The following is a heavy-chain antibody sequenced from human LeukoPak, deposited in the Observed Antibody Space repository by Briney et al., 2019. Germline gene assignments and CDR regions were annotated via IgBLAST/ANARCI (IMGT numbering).Heavy chain of an antibody. Sequence: SETLSLTCTVSGGPISSYYWSWIRQPPGKGLEWIGYIYYSGSTNYNPSLKSRVTISVDTSKNQLSLKLSSVTAADTAVYYCASSTGYSSGWYRGDYWGQGTLVTVSS. CDR2: IYYSGST. CDR3: ASSTGYSSGWYRGDY. CDR1: GGPISSYY. J-gene: IGHJ4*02. D-gene: IGHD6-19*01. V-gene: IGHV4-59*01.